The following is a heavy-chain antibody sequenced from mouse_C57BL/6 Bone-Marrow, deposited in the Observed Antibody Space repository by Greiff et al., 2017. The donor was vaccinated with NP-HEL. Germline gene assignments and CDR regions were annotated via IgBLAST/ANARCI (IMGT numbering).Heavy chain of an antibody. CDR1: GYTFTDYE. D-gene: IGHD4-1*01. CDR2: IDPETGGT. J-gene: IGHJ2*01. CDR3: TRGRSWDDY. V-gene: IGHV1-15*01. Sequence: VQLQQSGAELVRPGASVTLSCKASGYTFTDYEMHWVKQTPVHGLEWIGAIDPETGGTAYNQKFKGKAILTADKSSSTAYMELRSLTSEDSAVYYCTRGRSWDDYWGQGTTLTVSS.